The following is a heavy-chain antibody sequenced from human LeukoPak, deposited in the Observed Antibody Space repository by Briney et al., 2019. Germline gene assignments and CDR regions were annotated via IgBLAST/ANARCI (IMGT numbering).Heavy chain of an antibody. J-gene: IGHJ4*02. CDR2: INHSGST. V-gene: IGHV4-34*01. D-gene: IGHD7-27*01. CDR1: GGSFSGYY. CDR3: ARGRTNWGSSYFDY. Sequence: SETLSLTCAVYGGSFSGYYWSWIRQPPGKGLEWNGAINHSGSTNYNPSLKSRVTISVDTSKNQFSLKLSSVTAADTAVYSCARGRTNWGSSYFDYWGQGTLVTVSS.